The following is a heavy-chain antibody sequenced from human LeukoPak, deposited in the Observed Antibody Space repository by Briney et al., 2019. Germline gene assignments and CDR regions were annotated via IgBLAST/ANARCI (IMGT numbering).Heavy chain of an antibody. CDR3: ARVNRYCSSTSCGMDYGMDV. Sequence: SVKVSCKASGGTFSNYAISWVRQAPGQGLEWMGRIIPIFGIANYAQKFQGRVTITADKSTSTAYMELSSLRSEDTAVYYCARVNRYCSSTSCGMDYGMDVWGQGTTVTVSS. CDR2: IIPIFGIA. J-gene: IGHJ6*02. D-gene: IGHD2-2*01. CDR1: GGTFSNYA. V-gene: IGHV1-69*04.